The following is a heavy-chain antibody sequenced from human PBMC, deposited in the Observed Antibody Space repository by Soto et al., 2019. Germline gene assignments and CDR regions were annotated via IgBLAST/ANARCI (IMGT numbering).Heavy chain of an antibody. V-gene: IGHV3-23*01. CDR2: LSGSGATT. CDR1: GFSFSSYA. Sequence: GSLRLSCAGSGFSFSSYAMSWVRQAPGKGLDCVSVLSGSGATTYYADSVKGRFTISRDTSKNTLYLQMDSLRAEDTAIYYCAKISGLPVTYSAMDVWGQGTTVTVSS. CDR3: AKISGLPVTYSAMDV. J-gene: IGHJ6*02. D-gene: IGHD4-17*01.